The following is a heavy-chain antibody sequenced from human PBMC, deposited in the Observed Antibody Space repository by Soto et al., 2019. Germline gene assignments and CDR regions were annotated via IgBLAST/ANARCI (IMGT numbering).Heavy chain of an antibody. CDR2: IYYSGST. Sequence: TSETLSLTCTVSGGSNSSGGYYWSWIRQHPGKGLEWIGYIYYSGSTYYNPSLKSRVTISVDTSKNQFSLKLSSVTAADTAVYYCAREEGGGYDHRWFDPWGQGTLVTVSS. CDR3: AREEGGGYDHRWFDP. CDR1: GGSNSSGGYY. J-gene: IGHJ5*02. V-gene: IGHV4-31*03. D-gene: IGHD5-12*01.